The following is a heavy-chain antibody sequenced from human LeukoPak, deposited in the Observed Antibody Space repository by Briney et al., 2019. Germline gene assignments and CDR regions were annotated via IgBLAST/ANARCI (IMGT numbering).Heavy chain of an antibody. V-gene: IGHV3-23*01. CDR3: AKLDRPRHNYDILTGAFDY. Sequence: PGGSLRLSCAASGFTFSSYAMSWVRQAPGKGLEWVSAISGSGGSTYYADSVKGRFTISRDNSKNTLYLQMNSLRAEDTAVYYCAKLDRPRHNYDILTGAFDYWGQGTLVTVSS. J-gene: IGHJ4*02. CDR2: ISGSGGST. CDR1: GFTFSSYA. D-gene: IGHD3-9*01.